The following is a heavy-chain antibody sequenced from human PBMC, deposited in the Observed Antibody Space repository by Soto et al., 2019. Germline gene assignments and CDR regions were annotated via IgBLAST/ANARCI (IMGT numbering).Heavy chain of an antibody. D-gene: IGHD3-22*01. J-gene: IGHJ5*02. CDR1: GYTFTNYG. CDR3: ARSHYYYDSSGYYKLNWFDP. V-gene: IGHV1-18*01. Sequence: ASVKVSCKASGYTFTNYGISWVRQAPGQGLEWMGWISAYNGNTKYAQKLQGRVTMTTDTSTSTAYMELRSLRSDDTAVYYCARSHYYYDSSGYYKLNWFDPWGQGTLVTVSS. CDR2: ISAYNGNT.